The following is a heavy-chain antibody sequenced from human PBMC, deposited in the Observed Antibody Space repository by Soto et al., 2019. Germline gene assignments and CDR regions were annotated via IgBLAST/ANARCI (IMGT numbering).Heavy chain of an antibody. Sequence: LRLSCAASGFTFSTYSMNWVRQAPGKGLEWVSSVSSSSDDTYNAGSVKGRFTISRDNAKNSVHLQMRSLRAEDTAVYYCARGSFFYETSGYYPPDYWGQGTLVTVSS. D-gene: IGHD3-22*01. V-gene: IGHV3-21*01. CDR3: ARGSFFYETSGYYPPDY. CDR2: VSSSSDDT. CDR1: GFTFSTYS. J-gene: IGHJ4*02.